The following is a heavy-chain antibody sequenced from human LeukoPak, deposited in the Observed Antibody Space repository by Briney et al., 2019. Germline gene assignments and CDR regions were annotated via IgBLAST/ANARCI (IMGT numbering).Heavy chain of an antibody. Sequence: ASVKVSCKASGYTFTSYGISWVRQAPGQGLEWMGWISAYNGNTNYAQKLQGRVTMTTDTSTSTAYMELRSLRSDDTAVYYCARGGWNWSHRDYYYYYYMDVWGKGTTVTVSS. D-gene: IGHD1-1*01. J-gene: IGHJ6*03. CDR2: ISAYNGNT. CDR1: GYTFTSYG. CDR3: ARGGWNWSHRDYYYYYYMDV. V-gene: IGHV1-18*01.